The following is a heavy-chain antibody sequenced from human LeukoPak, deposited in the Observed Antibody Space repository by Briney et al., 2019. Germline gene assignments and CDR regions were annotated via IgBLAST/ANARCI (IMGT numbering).Heavy chain of an antibody. CDR3: ARTIAVAGPYYMDV. D-gene: IGHD6-19*01. J-gene: IGHJ6*03. CDR1: GGSISSSSYY. V-gene: IGHV4-39*07. CDR2: IYYSGST. Sequence: SETLSLTCTVSGGSISSSSYYWGWIRQPPGKGLEWLGSIYYSGSTYYNPSLKSRVTISVDTSKNQFSLKLSSVTAADTAVYYCARTIAVAGPYYMDVWGKGTTVTVSS.